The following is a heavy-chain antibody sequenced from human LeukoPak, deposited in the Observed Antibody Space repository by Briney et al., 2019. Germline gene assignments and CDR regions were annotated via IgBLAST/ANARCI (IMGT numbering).Heavy chain of an antibody. CDR3: ARDTKRYYYMDV. D-gene: IGHD2-8*01. CDR1: GFTFITYT. Sequence: GGSLRLSCAASGFTFITYTMNWVRQAPGKGLEWVSSISSSSTYIYYADSVKGRFTISRDNAKNSLYLQMNSLRAEDTAVYYCARDTKRYYYMDVWGKGTTVTVSS. J-gene: IGHJ6*03. CDR2: ISSSSTYI. V-gene: IGHV3-21*01.